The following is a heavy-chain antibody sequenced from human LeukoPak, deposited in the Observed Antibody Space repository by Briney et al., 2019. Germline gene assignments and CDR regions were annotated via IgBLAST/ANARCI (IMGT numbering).Heavy chain of an antibody. CDR2: ISGGGGST. J-gene: IGHJ4*02. V-gene: IGHV3-23*01. Sequence: PGGSLRLTCAASGFTFSSDAMSWVRQAPGKGLEWVSAISGGGGSTYYAVSVKGRFTISRDNSKNTLFLQMNSLRAEDTAVYFCAKDSEVLRWSFDYWGQGTLVTVSS. D-gene: IGHD4-23*01. CDR1: GFTFSSDA. CDR3: AKDSEVLRWSFDY.